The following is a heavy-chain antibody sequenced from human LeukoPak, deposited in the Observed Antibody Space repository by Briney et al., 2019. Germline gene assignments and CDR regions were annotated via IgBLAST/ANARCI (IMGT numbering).Heavy chain of an antibody. D-gene: IGHD2-15*01. V-gene: IGHV3-7*04. CDR2: IKQDGSEK. CDR3: ARGGGKDSEHFDY. Sequence: QAGGSLRLSCAASGFTFSSYWMSWVRQAPGKGLEWVANIKQDGSEKYYVDSVKGRFTISRDNAKNSLYLQMNSLRAEDTAVYYCARGGGKDSEHFDYWGQGTLVTVSS. J-gene: IGHJ4*02. CDR1: GFTFSSYW.